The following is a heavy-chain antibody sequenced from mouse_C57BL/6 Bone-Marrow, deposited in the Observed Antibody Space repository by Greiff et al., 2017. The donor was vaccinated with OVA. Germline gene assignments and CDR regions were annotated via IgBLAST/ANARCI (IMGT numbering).Heavy chain of an antibody. CDR3: ARGVLRYPDY. D-gene: IGHD1-1*01. Sequence: QVQLQQPGAELVKPAASVKLSCKASGYTFTSYWMHWVKQRPRRGLVGIVRIDPNSGGTKYNEKFKSKATLTVDKPSSTAYMQLSSLTSEDSAVYYCARGVLRYPDYWGQGTTLTVSA. J-gene: IGHJ2*01. CDR1: GYTFTSYW. V-gene: IGHV1-72*01. CDR2: IDPNSGGT.